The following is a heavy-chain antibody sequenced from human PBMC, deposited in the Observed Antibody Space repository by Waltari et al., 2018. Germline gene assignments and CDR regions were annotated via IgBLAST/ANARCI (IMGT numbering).Heavy chain of an antibody. CDR2: IYYRGST. Sequence: QLQLQESGPGLVKPSETLSLTCTVSVGSISSSSYYWGWIRQPPGKGLEWIGSIYYRGSTYYNPSLKSRVTISVDTSKNQFSLKLSSVTAADTAVYYCARHVRDYDILTGYYYYGMDVWGQGTTVTVSS. CDR3: ARHVRDYDILTGYYYYGMDV. V-gene: IGHV4-39*01. J-gene: IGHJ6*02. D-gene: IGHD3-9*01. CDR1: VGSISSSSYY.